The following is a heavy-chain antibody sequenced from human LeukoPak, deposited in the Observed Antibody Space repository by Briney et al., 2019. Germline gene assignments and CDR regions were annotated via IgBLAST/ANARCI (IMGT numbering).Heavy chain of an antibody. CDR3: ARDPLYCSSTSCYGHAEYFQH. CDR2: ISAYNGNT. CDR1: GYTFTSYG. V-gene: IGHV1-18*01. Sequence: ASVKVSCKASGYTFTSYGISWVRQAPGQGLEWMGWISAYNGNTNYAQELQGRVTMTTDTSTSTAYMELRSLRSDDTAVYYCARDPLYCSSTSCYGHAEYFQHWGQGTLVTVSS. J-gene: IGHJ1*01. D-gene: IGHD2-2*01.